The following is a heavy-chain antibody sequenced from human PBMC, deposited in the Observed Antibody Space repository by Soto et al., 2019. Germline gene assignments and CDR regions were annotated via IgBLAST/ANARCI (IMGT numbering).Heavy chain of an antibody. CDR1: GGSITNYL. CDR3: ARGYGSGSLNNWFDP. D-gene: IGHD3-10*01. CDR2: IYYSGTT. Sequence: LSLTCTVSGGSITNYLWSWIRQSPGKGLEWIGYIYYSGTTNYNPSLMSRVTISVDTSKNHFSLKLTSVTAADTAVYYCARGYGSGSLNNWFDPWGRGNRVTAYS. V-gene: IGHV4-59*01. J-gene: IGHJ5*02.